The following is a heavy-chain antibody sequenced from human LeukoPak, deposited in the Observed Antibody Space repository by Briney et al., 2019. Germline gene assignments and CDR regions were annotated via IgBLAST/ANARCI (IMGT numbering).Heavy chain of an antibody. CDR3: AREGTDCGGDCYSEY. Sequence: GGSLRLSCAASGFTFSSYSMNWVRQAPGKGLKWVSSIGSSSNYIYYADSVKGRFTISRDNAKNSLYLQMNSLRAEDTAVYYCAREGTDCGGDCYSEYWGQGTLVTVSS. D-gene: IGHD2-21*02. CDR2: IGSSSNYI. CDR1: GFTFSSYS. J-gene: IGHJ4*02. V-gene: IGHV3-21*01.